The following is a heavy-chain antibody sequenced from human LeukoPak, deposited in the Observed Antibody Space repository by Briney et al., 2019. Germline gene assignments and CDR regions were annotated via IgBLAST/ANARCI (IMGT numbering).Heavy chain of an antibody. D-gene: IGHD6-13*01. V-gene: IGHV4-59*01. CDR2: IYYSGST. CDR3: ARETEGSNFDY. J-gene: IGHJ4*02. Sequence: SSETLSLTCTVSGGSISSYYWSWIRQPPGKGLEWIGYIYYSGSTNYNPSLKSRVTISVDTSKNQFSLKLSSVTAADTAVYYCARETEGSNFDYWGQGTLVTVSS. CDR1: GGSISSYY.